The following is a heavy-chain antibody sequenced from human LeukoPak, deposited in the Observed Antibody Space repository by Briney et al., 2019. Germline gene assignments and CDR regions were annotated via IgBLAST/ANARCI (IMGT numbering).Heavy chain of an antibody. J-gene: IGHJ4*02. V-gene: IGHV3-30-3*02. CDR2: ISYDGSNK. Sequence: GGSLRLSCAASGFTFSSYAMHWVRQAPGKGLEWVAVISYDGSNKYYADSVKGRFTISRDKSKNTLYLQMNSLRAEDTAVYYCAKTSGVADYWGQGTLVTVSS. D-gene: IGHD3-3*01. CDR1: GFTFSSYA. CDR3: AKTSGVADY.